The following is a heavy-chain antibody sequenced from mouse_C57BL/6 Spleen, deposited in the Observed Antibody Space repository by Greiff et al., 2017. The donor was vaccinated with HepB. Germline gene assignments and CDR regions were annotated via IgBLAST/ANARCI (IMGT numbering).Heavy chain of an antibody. J-gene: IGHJ4*01. V-gene: IGHV1-82*01. D-gene: IGHD2-4*01. CDR1: GYAFSSSW. Sequence: QVQLKQSGPELVKPGASVKISCKASGYAFSSSWMNWVKQRPGKGLEWIGRIYPGDGDTNYNGKFKGKATLTADKSSSTAYMQLSSLTSEDSAVYFCARSRYDYDAEAMDYWGQGTSVTVSS. CDR2: IYPGDGDT. CDR3: ARSRYDYDAEAMDY.